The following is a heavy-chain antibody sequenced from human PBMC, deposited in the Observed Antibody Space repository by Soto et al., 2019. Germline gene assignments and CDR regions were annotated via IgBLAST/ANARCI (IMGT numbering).Heavy chain of an antibody. CDR2: IYYSGST. Sequence: QLQLQESGPGLVKPSETLSLTCTVSGGSISSSSYYWGWIRQPPGKGLEWIGSIYYSGSTYYNPSLKSRVTISVDTSKNQFSLKLSSVTAADTAVYYCARRGILGYCISTSCYGFDPWGQGTLVTVSS. V-gene: IGHV4-39*01. CDR1: GGSISSSSYY. CDR3: ARRGILGYCISTSCYGFDP. J-gene: IGHJ5*02. D-gene: IGHD2-2*01.